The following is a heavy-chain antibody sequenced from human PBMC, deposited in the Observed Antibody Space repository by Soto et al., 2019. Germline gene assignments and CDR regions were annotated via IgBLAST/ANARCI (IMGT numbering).Heavy chain of an antibody. CDR3: ARDGYGDSHPLYYYYGMDV. CDR2: ISAYNGNT. Sequence: ASVKVSFKASGYTFTSYGIKWVRQAPGQGLEWMGWISAYNGNTNYAQKLQGTVTMTTDTSTSTAYMELWSLRSDDTAVYYCARDGYGDSHPLYYYYGMDVWGQGTTVTVS. J-gene: IGHJ6*02. CDR1: GYTFTSYG. D-gene: IGHD4-17*01. V-gene: IGHV1-18*01.